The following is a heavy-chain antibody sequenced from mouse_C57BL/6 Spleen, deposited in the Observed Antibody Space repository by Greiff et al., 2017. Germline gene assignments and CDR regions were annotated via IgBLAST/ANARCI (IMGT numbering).Heavy chain of an antibody. V-gene: IGHV1-85*01. CDR3: ARSGTTVEGYYFDY. Sequence: VQLQQSGPELVKPGASVKLSCKASGYTFTSYDINWVKQRPGQGLEWIGWIYPRGGSTKYNEKVKGKATLTADPSSITAYIELHRLTSEDTAVDFSARSGTTVEGYYFDYWGQGTTLTVSS. D-gene: IGHD1-1*01. CDR2: IYPRGGST. J-gene: IGHJ2*01. CDR1: GYTFTSYD.